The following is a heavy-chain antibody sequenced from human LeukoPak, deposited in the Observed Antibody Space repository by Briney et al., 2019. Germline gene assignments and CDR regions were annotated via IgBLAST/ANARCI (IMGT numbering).Heavy chain of an antibody. Sequence: GGSLRLSCAASDFTFSDYYMSWIRQAPGKGLGWASYISSSGSTIYYADSVKGRFTISRDNAKNSLYLQMNSLRAEDTAVYYCARDHWRYYDSSGYYPYYWGQGTLVTVSS. CDR2: ISSSGSTI. CDR3: ARDHWRYYDSSGYYPYY. J-gene: IGHJ4*02. D-gene: IGHD3-22*01. V-gene: IGHV3-11*01. CDR1: DFTFSDYY.